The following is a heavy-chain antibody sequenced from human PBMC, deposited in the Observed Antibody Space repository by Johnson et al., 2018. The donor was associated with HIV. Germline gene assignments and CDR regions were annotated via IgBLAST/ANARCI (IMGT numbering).Heavy chain of an antibody. D-gene: IGHD3-22*01. CDR1: GFTFKSYW. CDR2: IQQDGTEK. V-gene: IGHV3-7*01. J-gene: IGHJ3*02. Sequence: VQLVESGGGLVQPGGSLRLSCAASGFTFKSYWKSWVRQAPGEGPEWVANIQQDGTEKYYGEYMRGRFTISRHHARNSLYLEMNGLRAEDTAVYYCARERGFSSVLWKLSEDAFDIWGQGTMVTVSS. CDR3: ARERGFSSVLWKLSEDAFDI.